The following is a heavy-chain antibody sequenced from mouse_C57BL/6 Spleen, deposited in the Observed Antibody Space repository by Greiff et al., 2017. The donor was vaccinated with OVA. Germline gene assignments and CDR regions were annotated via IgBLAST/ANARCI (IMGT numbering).Heavy chain of an antibody. CDR1: GYAFSSYW. CDR3: ARSKMDYGSSYFDY. Sequence: QVHVKQSGAELVKPGASVKISCKASGYAFSSYWMNWVKQRPGKGLEWIGQIYPGDGDTNYNGKFKGKATLTADKSSSTAYMQLSSLTSEDSAVYFCARSKMDYGSSYFDYWGQGTTLTVSS. CDR2: IYPGDGDT. V-gene: IGHV1-80*01. J-gene: IGHJ2*01. D-gene: IGHD1-1*01.